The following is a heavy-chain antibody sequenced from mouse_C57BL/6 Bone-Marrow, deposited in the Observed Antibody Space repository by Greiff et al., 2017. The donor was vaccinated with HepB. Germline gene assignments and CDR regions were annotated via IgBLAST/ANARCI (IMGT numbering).Heavy chain of an antibody. CDR3: ARDLTGTAMDY. V-gene: IGHV5-4*01. J-gene: IGHJ4*01. CDR1: GFTFSSYA. Sequence: EVMLVESGGGLVKPGGSLKLSCAASGFTFSSYAMSWVRQTPEKRLEWVATISDGGSYTYYPDNVKGRFTISRDNAKNNLYLQMSHLKSEDTAMYYCARDLTGTAMDYWGQGTSVTVSS. CDR2: ISDGGSYT. D-gene: IGHD4-1*01.